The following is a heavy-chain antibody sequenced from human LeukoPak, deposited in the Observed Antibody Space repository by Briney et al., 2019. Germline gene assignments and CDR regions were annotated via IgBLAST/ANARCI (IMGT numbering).Heavy chain of an antibody. CDR3: ARDKGRVRGYYYAMDV. V-gene: IGHV4-30-4*01. Sequence: SQTLSLTCTVSGGSISSGDYYWSWIRQPPGKGLEWIGYIYYRGSTYYNPSLKSRVTISEDTSKNQFSLNLTSVTAADTAVYYCARDKGRVRGYYYAMDVWGQGTTVTVSS. J-gene: IGHJ6*02. CDR2: IYYRGST. D-gene: IGHD2-2*01. CDR1: GGSISSGDYY.